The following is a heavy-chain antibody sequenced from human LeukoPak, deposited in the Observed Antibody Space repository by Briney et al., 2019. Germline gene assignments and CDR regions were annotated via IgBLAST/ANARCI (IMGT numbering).Heavy chain of an antibody. CDR3: VRVRDGYNDAYDI. V-gene: IGHV1-46*01. J-gene: IGHJ3*02. D-gene: IGHD5-24*01. Sequence: ASVKVSCKASGYTFTGYYMHWVRQAPGQRLEWMGIINPSGGSTNYAQTFQGRVTMTRDTSTSTVYMELSSPRSEDTAVYYCVRVRDGYNDAYDIWGQGTMVTVPS. CDR1: GYTFTGYY. CDR2: INPSGGST.